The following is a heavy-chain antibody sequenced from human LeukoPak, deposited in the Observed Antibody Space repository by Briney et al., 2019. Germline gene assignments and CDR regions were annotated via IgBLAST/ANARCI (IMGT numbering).Heavy chain of an antibody. CDR2: IFYSGST. V-gene: IGHV4-61*01. Sequence: SEALSLTCSVSGGSVSSATNYWSWIRQPPGKGLEWIGFIFYSGSTNYNPSLKSRVTISVDTSKNQFSLRLSSVTAADTAVYYCARGASYYFGSGMSYYFDYWGQGTLVTVSS. D-gene: IGHD3-10*01. J-gene: IGHJ4*02. CDR3: ARGASYYFGSGMSYYFDY. CDR1: GGSVSSATNY.